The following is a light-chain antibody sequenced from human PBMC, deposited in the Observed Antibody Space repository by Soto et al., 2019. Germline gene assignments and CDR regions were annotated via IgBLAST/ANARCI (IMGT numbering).Light chain of an antibody. V-gene: IGLV2-14*01. J-gene: IGLJ2*01. CDR3: SSYTSSSTLMV. CDR2: DVS. Sequence: QSALTQPASVSGSPGQSITISCTGTSSDVGGYNYVSWYQQHPGKAPKLMIYDVSNRPSGVSNRFSGPKSGNTASLTISGLQAEDEAEYYCSSYTSSSTLMVFGGGTKLTVL. CDR1: SSDVGGYNY.